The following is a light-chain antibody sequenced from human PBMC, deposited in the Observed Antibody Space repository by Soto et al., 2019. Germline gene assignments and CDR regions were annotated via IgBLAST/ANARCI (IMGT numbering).Light chain of an antibody. V-gene: IGLV1-44*01. Sequence: QSVLTQPPSASGTPGQRVPISRSGSSSNIGSNAVSWYQHLPGTAPKLLIYSNTQRPSGVPDRFSGSTSSTSASLAISGLQSEDEADYYCAAWDDSLNGHVFGTGTKVTVL. J-gene: IGLJ1*01. CDR1: SSNIGSNA. CDR2: SNT. CDR3: AAWDDSLNGHV.